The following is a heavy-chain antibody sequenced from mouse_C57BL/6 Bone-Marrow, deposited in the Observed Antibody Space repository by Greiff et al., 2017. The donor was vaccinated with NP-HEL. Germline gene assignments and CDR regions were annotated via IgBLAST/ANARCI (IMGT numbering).Heavy chain of an antibody. J-gene: IGHJ3*01. D-gene: IGHD2-4*01. CDR1: GYAFTNYL. CDR2: INPGSGGT. V-gene: IGHV1-54*01. CDR3: ARGGIYYDYAWFAY. Sequence: QVQLQQSGAELVRPGTSVKVSCKASGYAFTNYLIEWVKQRPGQGLEWIGVINPGSGGTNYNEKFKGKATLTADKSSITAYMQLSSLTSEDSAVYFCARGGIYYDYAWFAYWGQGTLVTVSA.